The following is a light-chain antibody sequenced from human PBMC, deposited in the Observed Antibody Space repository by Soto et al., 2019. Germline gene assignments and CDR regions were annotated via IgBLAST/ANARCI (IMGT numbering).Light chain of an antibody. J-gene: IGLJ1*01. V-gene: IGLV2-8*01. Sequence: QSVLAQPPSASGSPGQSVTISCTGTKNDVGFYDFVSWYQHHPGKAPRLIIYEVVQRPSGVPDRLSGSKSGNTASLTVSGLQAADEADYFCKSYAGSNTYVFGSGTKV. CDR1: KNDVGFYDF. CDR2: EVV. CDR3: KSYAGSNTYV.